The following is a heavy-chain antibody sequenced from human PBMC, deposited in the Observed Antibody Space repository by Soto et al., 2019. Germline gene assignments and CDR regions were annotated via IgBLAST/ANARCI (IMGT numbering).Heavy chain of an antibody. D-gene: IGHD5-18*01. Sequence: SETLSLTCTVSGGSISSNGYYWGWIRQPPGKGLEWIGTISYSGSTYYNPSLKSRVTISVDTSRNQFSLKLSSVTAADTAVYYCARDRGYSYGEYYYYYYGMDVWGQGTTVTVSS. CDR3: ARDRGYSYGEYYYYYYGMDV. V-gene: IGHV4-39*07. J-gene: IGHJ6*02. CDR2: ISYSGST. CDR1: GGSISSNGYY.